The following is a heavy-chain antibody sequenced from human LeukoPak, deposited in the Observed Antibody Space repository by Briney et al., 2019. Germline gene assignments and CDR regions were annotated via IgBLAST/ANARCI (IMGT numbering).Heavy chain of an antibody. D-gene: IGHD1-26*01. CDR2: TYYRSKWYN. CDR1: GDSVSSNSAA. J-gene: IGHJ6*02. CDR3: ARVPREAGYYYYGMDV. V-gene: IGHV6-1*01. Sequence: SQTLSLTCAISGDSVSSNSAAWNWIRQSPSRGLEWLGRTYYRSKWYNDYAVSVKSRITINPDTSKNQFSLQLNSVTPEDTAVYYCARVPREAGYYYYGMDVWGQGTTVTVSS.